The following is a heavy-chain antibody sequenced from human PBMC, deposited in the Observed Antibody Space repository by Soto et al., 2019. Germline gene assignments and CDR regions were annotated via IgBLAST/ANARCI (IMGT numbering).Heavy chain of an antibody. D-gene: IGHD4-17*01. CDR3: ARDTDLTLVTTLDY. CDR1: GYTFKSYQ. V-gene: IGHV1-3*04. J-gene: IGHJ4*02. CDR2: INISNGNT. Sequence: ASVKVSCKASGYTFKSYQIYWVRQAPGQRLECMRWINISNGNTEYSRNFQGRVTMTRDTSASTAYMELSSLRSEDTAVYYCARDTDLTLVTTLDYWGQGTPVTVSS.